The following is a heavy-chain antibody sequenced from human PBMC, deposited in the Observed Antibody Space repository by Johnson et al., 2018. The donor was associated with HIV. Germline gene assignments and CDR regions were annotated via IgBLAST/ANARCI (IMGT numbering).Heavy chain of an antibody. CDR3: ARAGLSYCGGDCYRILDI. CDR2: ISSSGSTI. D-gene: IGHD2-21*01. V-gene: IGHV3-11*04. CDR1: GFTFSDYY. Sequence: QVQLVESGGGLVQPGGSLRLSCVASGFTFSDYYMSWIRQAPGKGLEWVSYISSSGSTIYYADSVKGRFTISRDNAKNSLYMQMNSLRAEDTAVYYCARAGLSYCGGDCYRILDIWGQGTMVTVSS. J-gene: IGHJ3*02.